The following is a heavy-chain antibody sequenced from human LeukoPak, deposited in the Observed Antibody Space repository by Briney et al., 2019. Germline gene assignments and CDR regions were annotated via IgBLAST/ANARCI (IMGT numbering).Heavy chain of an antibody. D-gene: IGHD1-26*01. CDR2: IYYSGST. V-gene: IGHV4-30-4*01. Sequence: PSETLSLTCTVSGGSISSGDYYWSWIRQPPGKGLEWIGFIYYSGSTYYNPSLKSRVTISVDTSKNQFSLKLSSVTAADTAVYYCARVYSGRYYPIDYWGQGTLVTVSS. CDR1: GGSISSGDYY. CDR3: ARVYSGRYYPIDY. J-gene: IGHJ4*02.